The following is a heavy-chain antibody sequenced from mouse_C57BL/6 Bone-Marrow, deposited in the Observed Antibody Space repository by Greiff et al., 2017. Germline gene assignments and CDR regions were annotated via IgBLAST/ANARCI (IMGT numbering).Heavy chain of an antibody. CDR2: IYPGDGDT. CDR1: GYAFSSSW. CDR3: ARGKLIYYYGFYAMDY. Sequence: VQLQQSGPELVKPGASVKISCKASGYAFSSSWMNWVKQRPGKGLEWIGRIYPGDGDTNYNGKFKGKATLTADKSSSTTYMQLSSLTSEDSAVYFCARGKLIYYYGFYAMDYWGQGTSVTVSS. J-gene: IGHJ4*01. D-gene: IGHD1-1*01. V-gene: IGHV1-82*01.